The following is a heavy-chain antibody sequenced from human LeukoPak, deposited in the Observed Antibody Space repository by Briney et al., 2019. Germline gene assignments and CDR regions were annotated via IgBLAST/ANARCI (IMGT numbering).Heavy chain of an antibody. J-gene: IGHJ3*02. V-gene: IGHV3-7*01. D-gene: IGHD6-13*01. Sequence: PSETLSLTCTVSGGSISSSSYYWGWIRQPPGKGLEWVANIKQDGSDKNYVDSVKGRFTISRDNAKNSLYLQMNSLRAEDTAVYYCVRDVGAAPGLDAFDIWGQGTMVTVSS. CDR1: GGSISSSSYY. CDR3: VRDVGAAPGLDAFDI. CDR2: IKQDGSDK.